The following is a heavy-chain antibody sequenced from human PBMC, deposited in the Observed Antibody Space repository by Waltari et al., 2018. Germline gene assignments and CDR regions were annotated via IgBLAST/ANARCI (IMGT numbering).Heavy chain of an antibody. CDR2: SESDESRT. Sequence: EVQLVESGGALVQPGGSLRLSCATSGFTFSTYWMHWVRQAPGKGRMGVAHSESDESRTTSAESVKGRLTISRDNAKNTVYLQMNSLRDEDTAVYYCVRDEPGDGLDYWGQGTLVTVSS. J-gene: IGHJ4*02. CDR3: VRDEPGDGLDY. D-gene: IGHD7-27*01. CDR1: GFTFSTYW. V-gene: IGHV3-74*03.